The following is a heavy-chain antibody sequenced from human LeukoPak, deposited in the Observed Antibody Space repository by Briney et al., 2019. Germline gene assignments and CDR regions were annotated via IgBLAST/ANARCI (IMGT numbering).Heavy chain of an antibody. J-gene: IGHJ4*02. CDR1: GGSFSGYY. V-gene: IGHV4-34*01. D-gene: IGHD4-11*01. CDR3: ARLTVTLFDY. CDR2: INHSGST. Sequence: SETLSLTCAVYGGSFSGYYWSWIRQPPGKGLEWIGEINHSGSTYYNPSLKSRVTISVDTSKNQFSLKLSSVTAADTAVYYCARLTVTLFDYWGQGTLVTVSS.